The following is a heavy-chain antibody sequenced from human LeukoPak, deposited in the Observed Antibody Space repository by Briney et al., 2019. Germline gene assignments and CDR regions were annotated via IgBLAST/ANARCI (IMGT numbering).Heavy chain of an antibody. CDR2: INPNSGGT. CDR3: AREPPCCSSTSCYRGGFDY. Sequence: GASVKVSCKASGYTFTGYYMHWVRQAPGQGLEWMGWINPNSGGTNYAQKFQGRVTMTRDTSISTAYMELSRLRSDDTAVYYCAREPPCCSSTSCYRGGFDYWGQGTLVTVSS. J-gene: IGHJ4*02. D-gene: IGHD2-2*02. CDR1: GYTFTGYY. V-gene: IGHV1-2*02.